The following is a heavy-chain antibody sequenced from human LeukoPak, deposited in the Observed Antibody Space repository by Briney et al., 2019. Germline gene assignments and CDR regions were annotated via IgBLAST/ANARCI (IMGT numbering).Heavy chain of an antibody. D-gene: IGHD4-17*01. CDR3: AKDGDYWDAFDI. Sequence: GGSLRLSCAASGFTFSSCGMHWVRQAPGKGLEWVAVISYDGSNKYYADSVKGRFTISRDNSKNTLYLQMNSLRAEDTAVYYCAKDGDYWDAFDIWGQGTMVTVSS. CDR2: ISYDGSNK. CDR1: GFTFSSCG. J-gene: IGHJ3*02. V-gene: IGHV3-30*18.